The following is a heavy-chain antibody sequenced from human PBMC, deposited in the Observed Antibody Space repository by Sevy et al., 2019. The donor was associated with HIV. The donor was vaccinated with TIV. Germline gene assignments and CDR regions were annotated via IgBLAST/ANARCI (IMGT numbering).Heavy chain of an antibody. Sequence: ASVKVSCKASGGTFSSYAISWVRQAPGQGLEWMGGIIPIFGTANYSQKFQGRVTITADKSTSTAYMELSSLRSEDTAVYYCASTAGSYGTTLKFDYWGQGTLVTVSS. J-gene: IGHJ4*02. CDR2: IIPIFGTA. CDR3: ASTAGSYGTTLKFDY. D-gene: IGHD5-18*01. V-gene: IGHV1-69*06. CDR1: GGTFSSYA.